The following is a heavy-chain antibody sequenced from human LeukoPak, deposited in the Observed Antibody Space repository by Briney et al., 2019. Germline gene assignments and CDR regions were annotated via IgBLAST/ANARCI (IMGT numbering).Heavy chain of an antibody. CDR1: GFTFSSYS. D-gene: IGHD6-19*01. CDR3: ARDPSSGVWYSDL. J-gene: IGHJ2*01. V-gene: IGHV3-21*01. Sequence: PGGSLRLSCAASGFTFSSYSMNWVRQAPGKGLEWVSSISSSSSYIYYADSVKGRFTISRDNAKNSLYLQMNSLRAEDTAVYYCARDPSSGVWYSDLWGRGTLVTVSS. CDR2: ISSSSSYI.